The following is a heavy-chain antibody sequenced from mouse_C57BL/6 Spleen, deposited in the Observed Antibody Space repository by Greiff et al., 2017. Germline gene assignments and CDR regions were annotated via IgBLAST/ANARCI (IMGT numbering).Heavy chain of an antibody. CDR3: TTRLGRRLAY. V-gene: IGHV14-4*01. D-gene: IGHD4-1*01. CDR2: IDPENGDT. J-gene: IGHJ3*01. CDR1: GFNIKDDY. Sequence: EVQLQQSGAELVRPGASVKLSCTASGFNIKDDYMHWVKQRPEQGLEWIGWIDPENGDTEYASKFQGKATITADTSSNTAYLQLSSLTSEDTAVYYCTTRLGRRLAYWGQGTLVTVSA.